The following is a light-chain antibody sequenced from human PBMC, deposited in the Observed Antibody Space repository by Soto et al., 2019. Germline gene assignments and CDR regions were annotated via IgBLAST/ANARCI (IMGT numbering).Light chain of an antibody. CDR2: RST. CDR1: SSNIGAGYD. Sequence: QLVLTQPPSVSGAPGQRVTISCTGSSSNIGAGYDVHWYQHLPGTAPKLVMYRSTNRPSGVPDRFSGSKSGTSASLAITGLQAEDEADYYCQSYDSSLSGSLFGGGTKLTVL. J-gene: IGLJ2*01. CDR3: QSYDSSLSGSL. V-gene: IGLV1-40*01.